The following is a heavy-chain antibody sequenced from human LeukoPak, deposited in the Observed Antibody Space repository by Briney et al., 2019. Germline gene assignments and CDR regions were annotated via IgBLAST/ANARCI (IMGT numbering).Heavy chain of an antibody. V-gene: IGHV3-9*03. CDR2: ISWNSGSI. CDR3: AKGVSPYYYDSSGYYIVSYYFDY. Sequence: GRSLRLSCAASGFTFDDYAMHWVRQAPGKGLEWVSGISWNSGSIGYADSVKGRFTISRDNDKNSLYLQMNSLRAEDMALYYCAKGVSPYYYDSSGYYIVSYYFDYWGQGTLVTVSS. D-gene: IGHD3-22*01. CDR1: GFTFDDYA. J-gene: IGHJ4*02.